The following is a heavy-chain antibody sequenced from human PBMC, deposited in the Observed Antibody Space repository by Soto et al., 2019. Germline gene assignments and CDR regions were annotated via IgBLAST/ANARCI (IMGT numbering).Heavy chain of an antibody. V-gene: IGHV1-18*04. CDR3: VRDRPYSSSSAVRFDH. J-gene: IGHJ5*02. CDR1: GYTFSTYG. CDR2: ISGFNSYT. D-gene: IGHD6-13*01. Sequence: GASVKVSCKSSGYTFSTYGITWVRQAPGRGLEWMGWISGFNSYTSYAQKFRGRVTMTTDTSTSTAYMELRGLRSDDTAVYYCVRDRPYSSSSAVRFDHWGQGTLVTVSS.